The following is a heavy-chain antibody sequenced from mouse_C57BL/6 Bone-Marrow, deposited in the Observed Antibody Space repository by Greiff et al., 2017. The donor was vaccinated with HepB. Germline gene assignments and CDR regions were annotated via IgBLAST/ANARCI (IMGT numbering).Heavy chain of an antibody. CDR1: GFTFSDYY. CDR2: INYDGSST. Sequence: EVKLVESEGGLVQPGSSLKLSCTASGFTFSDYYMAWVRQVPEKGLEWVANINYDGSSTYYLDSLKSRFIISRDNAKNILYLQMSSRTSEDTATYYCALIYDERGAMDYWGPGTSVTVSS. CDR3: ALIYDERGAMDY. J-gene: IGHJ4*01. V-gene: IGHV5-16*01. D-gene: IGHD2-3*01.